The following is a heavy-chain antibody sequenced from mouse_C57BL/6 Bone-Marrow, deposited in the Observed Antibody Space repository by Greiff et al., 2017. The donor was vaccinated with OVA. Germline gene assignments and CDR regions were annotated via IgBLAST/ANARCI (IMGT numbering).Heavy chain of an antibody. V-gene: IGHV2-2*01. CDR3: ARTQDDYDDGFAY. Sequence: VQLQQSGPGLVQPSQSLSITCTVSGFSLTSYGVHWVRPSPGKGLEWLGVIWSGGSTDYNAAFISRLSISKDNSKSQVFFTMNSLQADDTALYYCARTQDDYDDGFAYWGQGTLVTVSA. J-gene: IGHJ3*01. D-gene: IGHD2-4*01. CDR2: IWSGGST. CDR1: GFSLTSYG.